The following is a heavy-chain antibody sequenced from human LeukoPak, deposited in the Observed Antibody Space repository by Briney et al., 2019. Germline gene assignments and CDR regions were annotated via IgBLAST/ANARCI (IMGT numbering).Heavy chain of an antibody. J-gene: IGHJ4*02. CDR1: GGSISSYY. D-gene: IGHD3-22*01. CDR2: IYYSGST. CDR3: ARQSHSSGYKDLSWYYFDY. Sequence: SETLSLTCTVSGGSISSYYWSWIRQPPGKGLEWIGYIYYSGSTSYNPSLKSRVTISVDTSKNQFSLKLSSVTAADTAVYYCARQSHSSGYKDLSWYYFDYWGQGTLVTVSS. V-gene: IGHV4-59*01.